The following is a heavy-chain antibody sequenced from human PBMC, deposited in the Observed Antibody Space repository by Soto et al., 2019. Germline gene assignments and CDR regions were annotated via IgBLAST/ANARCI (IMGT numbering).Heavy chain of an antibody. J-gene: IGHJ5*02. CDR1: GGTFSSYA. V-gene: IGHV1-69*01. D-gene: IGHD5-12*01. CDR3: ARAGDGYPLGWFDP. Sequence: QVQLVQSGAEVKKPGSSVKVSCKASGGTFSSYAISWVRQAPGQGLEWMGGIIPTFDTTNYAQKFQGRVTFTADESTSTAYMELSSLRSEDTGVYYCARAGDGYPLGWFDPWGQGTLVTVSS. CDR2: IIPTFDTT.